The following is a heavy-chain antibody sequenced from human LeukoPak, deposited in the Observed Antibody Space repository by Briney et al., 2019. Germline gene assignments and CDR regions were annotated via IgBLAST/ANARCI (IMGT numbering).Heavy chain of an antibody. CDR2: FDPEDGET. CDR3: ATDRFDGSGNYYFDY. D-gene: IGHD3-10*01. CDR1: GYTLTELS. J-gene: IGHJ4*02. V-gene: IGHV1-24*01. Sequence: ASVKVSCKVSGYTLTELSMHWVRQAPGKGLEWIGGFDPEDGETIYAQKFQGRVTMTEDTSTDTAYMELSSLRSEDTAMYYCATDRFDGSGNYYFDYWGQGTLVTVSS.